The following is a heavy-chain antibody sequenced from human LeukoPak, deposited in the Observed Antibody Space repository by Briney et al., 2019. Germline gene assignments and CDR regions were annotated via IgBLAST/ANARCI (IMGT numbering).Heavy chain of an antibody. J-gene: IGHJ6*02. Sequence: GGSLRLSCAASGFTFSTYWMHWVRQAPGKGLVWVSRINSDGSSTNYADSVKGRFTISRDNAKNTLYLQMNSLRVEDTAVYYCARVRSGSSAGNYGMDVWGQGTTVTVSS. CDR3: ARVRSGSSAGNYGMDV. V-gene: IGHV3-74*01. CDR2: INSDGSST. CDR1: GFTFSTYW. D-gene: IGHD1-26*01.